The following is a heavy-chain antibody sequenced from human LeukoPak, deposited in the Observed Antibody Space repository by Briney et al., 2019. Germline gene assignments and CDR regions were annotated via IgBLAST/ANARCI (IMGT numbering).Heavy chain of an antibody. J-gene: IGHJ5*02. CDR1: GFTFSNAW. Sequence: GGSLRLSCAASGFTFSNAWMSWVRQAPGKGLEWVGRIKSKTDGGTTDYAAPAKGRFTISRDDSKNTLYLQMNSLKPEDTAVYFCTTDHLIGVGPQRSPWGEGTLVTVSS. CDR3: TTDHLIGVGPQRSP. V-gene: IGHV3-15*01. CDR2: IKSKTDGGTT. D-gene: IGHD3-10*01.